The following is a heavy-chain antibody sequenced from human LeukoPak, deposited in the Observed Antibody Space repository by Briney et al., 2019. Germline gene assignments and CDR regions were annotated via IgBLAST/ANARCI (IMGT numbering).Heavy chain of an antibody. CDR1: GGSISSSSYS. J-gene: IGHJ4*02. V-gene: IGHV4-39*07. Sequence: SETLSLTCTVSGGSISSSSYSWGWIRQPPGKGGKGLEWIGTIYYSGSTYYNPSLKSRLTISVDTSKNQFSLKLSSVTAADTAVYYCARSQWRGGDPFDYWGQGTLVTVSS. D-gene: IGHD2-21*02. CDR3: ARSQWRGGDPFDY. CDR2: IYYSGST.